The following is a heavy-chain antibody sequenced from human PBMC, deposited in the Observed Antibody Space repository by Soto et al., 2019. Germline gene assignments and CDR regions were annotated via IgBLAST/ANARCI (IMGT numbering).Heavy chain of an antibody. CDR1: GYTFTGYY. CDR2: INPNSGGT. V-gene: IGHV1-2*02. J-gene: IGHJ4*02. D-gene: IGHD1-1*01. Sequence: ASVKVSFKASGYTFTGYYMHWLRQAPGQGLEWMGWINPNSGGTNYAQKFQGRVTMTRDTSISTAYMELSRLRSDDTAVYYCARRGDWNDALFEDYWGQGTLVTVSS. CDR3: ARRGDWNDALFEDY.